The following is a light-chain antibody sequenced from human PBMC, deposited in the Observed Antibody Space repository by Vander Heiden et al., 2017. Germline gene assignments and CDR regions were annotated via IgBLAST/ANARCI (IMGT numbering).Light chain of an antibody. CDR3: QSADSSGARGV. CDR1: ALPKQY. CDR2: KDT. J-gene: IGLJ3*02. V-gene: IGLV3-25*03. Sequence: SYELTQPPSVSVSPGQTARITCSGAALPKQYAYWYQQKPGQAPVLVIYKDTERPSGIPERFSGSSSGTTVTLTISGVQSEDEADYYCQSADSSGARGVFGGGTKLTVL.